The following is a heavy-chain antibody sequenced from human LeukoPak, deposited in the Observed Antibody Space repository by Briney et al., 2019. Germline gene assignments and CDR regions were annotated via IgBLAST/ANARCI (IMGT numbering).Heavy chain of an antibody. J-gene: IGHJ3*02. V-gene: IGHV4-38-2*02. D-gene: IGHD6-6*01. CDR2: IYHSGST. Sequence: SETLSLTCAVSGYSISSGYYWGWIRQPPGKGLESIGSIYHSGSTYYNPSLKSRVTISVDTSKNQFSLKLSSVTAADTAVYYCARDYSISSGDAFDIWGQGTMVTVSS. CDR3: ARDYSISSGDAFDI. CDR1: GYSISSGYY.